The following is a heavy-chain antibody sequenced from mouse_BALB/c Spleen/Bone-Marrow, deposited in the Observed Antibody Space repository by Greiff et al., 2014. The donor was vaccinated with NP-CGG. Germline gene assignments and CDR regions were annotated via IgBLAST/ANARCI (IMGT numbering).Heavy chain of an antibody. CDR2: INPYNGGT. CDR3: ARGPHYYGSRDYAMDY. D-gene: IGHD1-1*01. V-gene: IGHV1-18*01. CDR1: GYSFTGYT. J-gene: IGHJ4*01. Sequence: VQLKQSGPELVKPGASMKISCKASGYSFTGYTMNWVKQSHGKNLEWIGLINPYNGGTSYNQKLKGKATLTVDKSSSTAYMELLSLTSEDSAVYYCARGPHYYGSRDYAMDYWGQGTSVTVSS.